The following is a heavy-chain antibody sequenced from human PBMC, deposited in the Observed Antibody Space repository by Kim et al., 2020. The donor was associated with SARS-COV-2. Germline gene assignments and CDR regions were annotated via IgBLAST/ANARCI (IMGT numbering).Heavy chain of an antibody. J-gene: IGHJ3*01. CDR3: ARSPYYYDGSGYAPSDAF. V-gene: IGHV3-53*04. CDR1: GFTVSSNY. Sequence: GGSLRLSCAASGFTVSSNYMSWVRQAPGKGLEWVSVIYSGGSTYYADSVKGRLTISRHNSKNTLYLQLNSMIAEDTAVYYCARSPYYYDGSGYAPSDAF. D-gene: IGHD3-22*01. CDR2: IYSGGST.